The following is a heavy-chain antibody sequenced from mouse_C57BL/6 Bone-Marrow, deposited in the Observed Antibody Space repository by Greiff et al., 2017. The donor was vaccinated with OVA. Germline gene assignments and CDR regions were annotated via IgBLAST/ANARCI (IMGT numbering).Heavy chain of an antibody. J-gene: IGHJ3*01. D-gene: IGHD2-3*01. CDR2: IWRGGST. CDR3: AKSDDGYYVWFAY. V-gene: IGHV2-5*01. Sequence: VQGVESGPGLVQPSQSLSITCTVSGFSLTSYGVHWVRQSPGKGLEWLGVIWRGGSTDYNAAFMSRLSITKDNSKSQVFFKMNSLQADDTAIYYCAKSDDGYYVWFAYWGQGTLVTVSA. CDR1: GFSLTSYG.